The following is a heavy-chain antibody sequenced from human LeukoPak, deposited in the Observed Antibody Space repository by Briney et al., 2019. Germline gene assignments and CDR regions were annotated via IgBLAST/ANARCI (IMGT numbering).Heavy chain of an antibody. Sequence: GRSLRLSCAASGFTFSSYAMHWVRQAPGKGLEWVAVISYDGSNKYYADSVKGRFTISRDNSKNTLYLQMNSLRAEDTAVYYCARSPPIAAPFDYWGQGTLVTVSS. CDR1: GFTFSSYA. D-gene: IGHD6-6*01. CDR2: ISYDGSNK. V-gene: IGHV3-30-3*01. J-gene: IGHJ4*02. CDR3: ARSPPIAAPFDY.